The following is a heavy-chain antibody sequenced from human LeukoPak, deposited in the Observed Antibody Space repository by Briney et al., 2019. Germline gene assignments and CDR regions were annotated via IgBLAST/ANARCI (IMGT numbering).Heavy chain of an antibody. CDR1: GGSISSGSYY. CDR3: ARHSYGLNYYYYYMDV. CDR2: IYTSGST. V-gene: IGHV4-61*02. D-gene: IGHD5-18*01. J-gene: IGHJ6*03. Sequence: PSQTLSLTCTVSGGSISSGSYYWSWIRQPAGKGLEWIRRIYTSGSTNYHPSLKSRVTISVDTSKNQFALKLSSVTAADTAVYYCARHSYGLNYYYYYMDVWGKGTTVTVSS.